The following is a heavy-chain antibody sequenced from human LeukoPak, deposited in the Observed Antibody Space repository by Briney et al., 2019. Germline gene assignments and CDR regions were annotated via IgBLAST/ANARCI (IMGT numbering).Heavy chain of an antibody. CDR1: GFTFNNAR. Sequence: GGSLRLSCAASGFTFNNARMGWVRQAPGKGLELVGRIKSRTDGGTADYAAPVKGRFTISRDDSKNPPYLQMNSLKIEDTAVYDCTKSELLWFGEEVWGQGTTVTVSS. J-gene: IGHJ6*02. V-gene: IGHV3-15*01. CDR3: TKSELLWFGEEV. CDR2: IKSRTDGGTA. D-gene: IGHD3-10*01.